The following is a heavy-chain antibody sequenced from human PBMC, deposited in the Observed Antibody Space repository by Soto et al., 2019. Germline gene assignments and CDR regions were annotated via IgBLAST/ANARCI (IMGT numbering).Heavy chain of an antibody. Sequence: QVQLQESGPGLVKPSETLSLTCTVSGGSISSYYWSWIRQPPGKGLEWIGYIYYSGSTNYNPSLKSRVTISVDTSKNQFSLKLSSVTAADTAVYFCARRRFVDTAVEDYWGQGTLVTVSS. CDR2: IYYSGST. J-gene: IGHJ4*02. V-gene: IGHV4-59*01. CDR1: GGSISSYY. CDR3: ARRRFVDTAVEDY. D-gene: IGHD5-18*01.